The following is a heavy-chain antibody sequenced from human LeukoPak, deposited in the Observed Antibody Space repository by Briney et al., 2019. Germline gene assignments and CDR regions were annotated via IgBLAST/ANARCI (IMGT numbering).Heavy chain of an antibody. CDR2: IYPGDSDT. D-gene: IGHD3-3*01. Sequence: GESLKISCKGSGYSFTSYWIGWVRQMPGKGLEWMGIIYPGDSDTRYSPSFQGQVTISADKSISTAYLQWSSLKASDTAMYYCARQEDFGVVTRAFDIWGQGTMVTVSS. V-gene: IGHV5-51*01. CDR3: ARQEDFGVVTRAFDI. CDR1: GYSFTSYW. J-gene: IGHJ3*02.